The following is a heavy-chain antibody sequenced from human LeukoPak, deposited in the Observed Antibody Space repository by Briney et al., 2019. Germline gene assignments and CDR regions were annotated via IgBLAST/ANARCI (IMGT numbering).Heavy chain of an antibody. CDR1: GGSISSGSYY. V-gene: IGHV4-61*02. Sequence: SQTLSLTCTVSGGSISSGSYYWSWIRQPAGKGLEWIGRIYTSGSTNYNPSLRSRVTISVDTSKNQLSLKLSSVTAADTAVYYCARPSRIAAVPLSTYFDYWGQGTLVTVSS. CDR2: IYTSGST. D-gene: IGHD6-6*01. J-gene: IGHJ4*02. CDR3: ARPSRIAAVPLSTYFDY.